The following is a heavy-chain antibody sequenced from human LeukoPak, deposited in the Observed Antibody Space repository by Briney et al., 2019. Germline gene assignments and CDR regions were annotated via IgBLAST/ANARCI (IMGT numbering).Heavy chain of an antibody. D-gene: IGHD3-10*01. CDR2: IKQDGSEK. CDR1: GFTFSSYW. Sequence: GGSLRLSCAASGFTFSSYWMSWVRQAPGKGLEWVANIKQDGSEKYYVDSVKGRFTISRDNAKNSLYLQMNSLRAEDTAVYYCARGQDYGSGSYYNVGLDYWGQGTLVTVSS. CDR3: ARGQDYGSGSYYNVGLDY. J-gene: IGHJ4*02. V-gene: IGHV3-7*04.